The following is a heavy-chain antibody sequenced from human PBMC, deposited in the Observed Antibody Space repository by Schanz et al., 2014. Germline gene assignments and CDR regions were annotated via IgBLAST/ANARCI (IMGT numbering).Heavy chain of an antibody. D-gene: IGHD5-12*01. Sequence: DVQLLESGGGLVQPGGSLRLSCAASGFTFSSHWMHWVRQDPGKGLVWVARINSVGSNTDYADSVTGRFTISRDNAKNTLYLQMNSLRAEDTAVYYCARKVVATIGGYYDNWGQGTLVIVSS. CDR1: GFTFSSHW. CDR3: ARKVVATIGGYYDN. J-gene: IGHJ4*02. CDR2: INSVGSNT. V-gene: IGHV3-74*02.